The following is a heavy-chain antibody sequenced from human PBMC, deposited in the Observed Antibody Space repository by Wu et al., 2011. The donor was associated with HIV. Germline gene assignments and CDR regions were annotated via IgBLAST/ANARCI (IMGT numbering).Heavy chain of an antibody. CDR2: IIAIFGTA. D-gene: IGHD3-22*01. J-gene: IGHJ6*03. CDR3: ARGSGYHFNYNYLVV. CDR1: GGTFRSYG. V-gene: IGHV1-69*14. Sequence: QVQLVQSGAEVKKPGSSVKVSCKASGGTFRSYGISWVRQAPGQGLEWMGGIIAIFGTANYAQKFQGRVTITADKSTTTTYMELNNLRSEDTAVYYCARGSGYHFNYNYLVVWGKGTTVTVSS.